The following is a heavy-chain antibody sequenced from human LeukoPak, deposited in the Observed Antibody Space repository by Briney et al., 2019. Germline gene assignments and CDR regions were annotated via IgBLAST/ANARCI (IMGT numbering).Heavy chain of an antibody. Sequence: GGSLRLSCAASGFTFSKHGMHWVGQAQGRGRVWVSPINSDGSSTTYAALVKGRFTISRDNAKNTRYRKMTSLKTENRAVYYCTRGRAYSYGWIGEKLLDYWGQRTLVTVSS. J-gene: IGHJ4*02. CDR1: GFTFSKHG. CDR2: INSDGSST. CDR3: TRGRAYSYGWIGEKLLDY. D-gene: IGHD5-18*01. V-gene: IGHV3-74*01.